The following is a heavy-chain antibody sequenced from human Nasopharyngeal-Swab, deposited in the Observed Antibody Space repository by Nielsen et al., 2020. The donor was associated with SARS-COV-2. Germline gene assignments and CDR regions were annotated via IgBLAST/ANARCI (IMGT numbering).Heavy chain of an antibody. CDR3: ARVLWFGELPYYYYYYMDV. CDR1: GGSISSSSYY. CDR2: IYYSGST. J-gene: IGHJ6*03. D-gene: IGHD3-10*01. Sequence: SETLSLTCTVSGGSISSSSYYWGWIRQPPGKGLEWIGSIYYSGSTYYNQSLKSRVTISVDTSKNQFSLKLSSVTAADTAVYYCARVLWFGELPYYYYYYMDVWGKGTTVTVSS. V-gene: IGHV4-39*01.